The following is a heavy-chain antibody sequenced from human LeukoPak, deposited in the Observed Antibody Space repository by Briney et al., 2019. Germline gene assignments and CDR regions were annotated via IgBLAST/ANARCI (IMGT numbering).Heavy chain of an antibody. Sequence: LWGSLRLSCAASGFTFSSYAMSWVRQAPGKGLEWVSAISGSGGSTYYADSVKGRFTISRDNSKNTLYLQMNSLRAEDTAVYYCAKDPTPRFGELLYFDYWGQGTLVTVSS. CDR3: AKDPTPRFGELLYFDY. V-gene: IGHV3-23*01. D-gene: IGHD3-10*01. CDR2: ISGSGGST. CDR1: GFTFSSYA. J-gene: IGHJ4*02.